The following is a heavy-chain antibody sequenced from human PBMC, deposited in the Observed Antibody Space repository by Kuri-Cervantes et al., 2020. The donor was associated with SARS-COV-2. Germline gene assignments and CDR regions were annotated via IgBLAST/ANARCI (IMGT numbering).Heavy chain of an antibody. J-gene: IGHJ6*02. CDR2: ISSSGSTI. Sequence: GESLKISCAASGFTFSDYYMSWIRQAPGKGLEWVSYISSSGSTIYYADSVKGRFTISRDNAKNSLYLQMNSLKTEDTAVYYCTREIAAAGRYYYYGMDVWGQGTTVTVSS. V-gene: IGHV3-11*01. D-gene: IGHD6-13*01. CDR3: TREIAAAGRYYYYGMDV. CDR1: GFTFSDYY.